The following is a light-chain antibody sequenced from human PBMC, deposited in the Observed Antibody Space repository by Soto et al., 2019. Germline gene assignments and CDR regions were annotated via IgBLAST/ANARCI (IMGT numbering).Light chain of an antibody. CDR2: ANS. CDR1: SSNIGAGYD. J-gene: IGLJ2*01. V-gene: IGLV1-40*01. CDR3: QSYDSSLSGSVV. Sequence: QSVLTQPPSVSGAPGQRVTISCTGSSSNIGAGYDVQWYQQLPGTAPKLLIYANSNRPSGVPDRFSGSKSGTSASLAITGLQAEDEADYYCQSYDSSLSGSVVFGGGTKLTVL.